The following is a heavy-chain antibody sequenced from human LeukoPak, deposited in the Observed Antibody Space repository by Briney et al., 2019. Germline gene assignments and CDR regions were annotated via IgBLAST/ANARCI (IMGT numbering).Heavy chain of an antibody. V-gene: IGHV3-33*01. Sequence: PGRSLRLSCAASGFXFSSYGIHWVRQAPGKGLEWVAGIWYDGSNKYYADSMKGRFTISRDNSKNTLYLQMNSLRAEDTAVYYFARDSSAHFDYGGQGTLVTVSS. D-gene: IGHD3-22*01. CDR3: ARDSSAHFDY. CDR1: GFXFSSYG. J-gene: IGHJ4*02. CDR2: IWYDGSNK.